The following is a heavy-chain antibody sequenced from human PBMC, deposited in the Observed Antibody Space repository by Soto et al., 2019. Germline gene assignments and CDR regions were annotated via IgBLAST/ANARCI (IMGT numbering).Heavy chain of an antibody. J-gene: IGHJ4*02. V-gene: IGHV3-30*18. D-gene: IGHD2-2*01. Sequence: GGSLRLSCAASGFTFSSYGMHWVRQAPGKGLEWVAVISYDGSNKYYADSVKGRFTISRDNSKSTLYLQMNSLRAEDTAVYYCAKETVVPAANGVFDYWGQGTLVTV. CDR3: AKETVVPAANGVFDY. CDR2: ISYDGSNK. CDR1: GFTFSSYG.